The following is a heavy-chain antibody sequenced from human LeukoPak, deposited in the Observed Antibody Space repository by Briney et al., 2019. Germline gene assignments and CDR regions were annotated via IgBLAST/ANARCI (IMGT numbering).Heavy chain of an antibody. J-gene: IGHJ6*02. D-gene: IGHD7-27*01. CDR2: ISAYNGNT. V-gene: IGHV1-18*01. CDR1: GYTFTIYG. Sequence: ASVPVSFTASGYTFTIYGVSWVRQAPGQGLEWMGWISAYNGNTNYAQKVQARVTMTRDTSTSTAYMELRSLRSDDTAVYYCARGLPWGQNSLYGMDVWGQGTTVTVSS. CDR3: ARGLPWGQNSLYGMDV.